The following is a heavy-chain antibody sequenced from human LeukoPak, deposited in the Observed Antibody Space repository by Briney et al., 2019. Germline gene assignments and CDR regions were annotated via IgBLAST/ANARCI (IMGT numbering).Heavy chain of an antibody. CDR2: TYYRSKWYN. D-gene: IGHD1-1*01. V-gene: IGHV6-1*01. Sequence: SQTLSLTCAIYGDSVSSSSAAWSWIRQSPSRGLEWLGRTYYRSKWYNDYAVSVKSRITINPDTSKNQFSLQLKSMTPEDTAVYYCAREGSEGYLFDYWGQGTLVTVSS. CDR3: AREGSEGYLFDY. CDR1: GDSVSSSSAA. J-gene: IGHJ4*02.